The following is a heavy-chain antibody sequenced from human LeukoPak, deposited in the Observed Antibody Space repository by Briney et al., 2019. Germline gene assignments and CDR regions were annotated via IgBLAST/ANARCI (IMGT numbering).Heavy chain of an antibody. Sequence: GGSLRLSCSASGFTFSSYAMHWVRQAPGKGLEWVSLIYGGDAAYYAESVRGRFMISRDNLKNTLFLQMNSLRAEDTAVYYCVTSTGQQFIPYDYWGQGTHVTVSS. J-gene: IGHJ4*02. V-gene: IGHV3-66*02. D-gene: IGHD6-13*01. CDR1: GFTFSSYA. CDR3: VTSTGQQFIPYDY. CDR2: IYGGDAA.